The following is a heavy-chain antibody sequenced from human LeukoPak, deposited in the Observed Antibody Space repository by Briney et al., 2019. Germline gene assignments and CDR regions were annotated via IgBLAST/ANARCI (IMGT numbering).Heavy chain of an antibody. Sequence: SETLSLTCAVYGGSFSGYYWSWIRQPPGKGLEWIGEINHSGSTNYNPSLKSRVTISVDTSKNQFSLKLSSVTAADTAVYYCARPIAVAGTGEYYFDYWGQGTLVTDSS. CDR2: INHSGST. CDR1: GGSFSGYY. J-gene: IGHJ4*02. D-gene: IGHD6-19*01. CDR3: ARPIAVAGTGEYYFDY. V-gene: IGHV4-34*01.